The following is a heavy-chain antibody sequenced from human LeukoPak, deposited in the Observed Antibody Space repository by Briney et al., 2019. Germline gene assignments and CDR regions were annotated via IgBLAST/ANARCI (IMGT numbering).Heavy chain of an antibody. Sequence: SETLSLTCTVSGGSISSYYWSWIRQPPGKGLEWIGYIYYSGSTNYNPSLKSRVTISVDTSKNQFSLKLSSVTAADTAVYYCARQKPITMVRGVTFFFDYWGQGTLVTVSS. J-gene: IGHJ4*02. D-gene: IGHD3-10*01. CDR3: ARQKPITMVRGVTFFFDY. CDR2: IYYSGST. V-gene: IGHV4-59*01. CDR1: GGSISSYY.